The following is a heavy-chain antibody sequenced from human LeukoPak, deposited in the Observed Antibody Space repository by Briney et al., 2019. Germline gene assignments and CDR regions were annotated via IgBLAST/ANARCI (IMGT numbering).Heavy chain of an antibody. Sequence: KPSETLSLTCTVSGGSSSDTTYYWTWIRQPPGKRLEWIASIYFSETKYNPSPKSRVTISGDTSKNQFSLKLSSVTAADTAVYYCASPSKLVISRGGFDIWGQGTVVTVSA. CDR1: GGSSSDTTYY. CDR2: IYFSET. D-gene: IGHD3-22*01. J-gene: IGHJ3*02. V-gene: IGHV4-39*01. CDR3: ASPSKLVISRGGFDI.